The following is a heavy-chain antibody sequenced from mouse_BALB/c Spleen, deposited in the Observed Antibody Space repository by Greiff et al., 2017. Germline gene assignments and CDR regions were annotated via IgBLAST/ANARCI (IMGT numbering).Heavy chain of an antibody. J-gene: IGHJ4*01. D-gene: IGHD1-1*01. V-gene: IGHV2-6-7*01. Sequence: VQRVESGPGLVAPSQSLSITCTVSGFSLTGYGVNWVRQPPGKGLEWLGMIWGDGSTDYNSALKSRLSISKDNSKSQVFLKMNSLQTDDTARYYCARDRAYYGSSYPYYAMDYWGQGTSVTVSS. CDR3: ARDRAYYGSSYPYYAMDY. CDR1: GFSLTGYG. CDR2: IWGDGST.